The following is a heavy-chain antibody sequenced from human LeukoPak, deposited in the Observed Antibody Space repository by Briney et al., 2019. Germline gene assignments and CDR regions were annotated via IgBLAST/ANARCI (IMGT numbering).Heavy chain of an antibody. CDR1: GFSFSNYY. D-gene: IGHD6-25*01. CDR2: SSSSGSST. V-gene: IGHV3-11*01. CDR3: TAAPNTTPGSLGH. J-gene: IGHJ4*02. Sequence: PGGSLRLSCTASGFSFSNYYMNWIRQAPGKGLEWVSYSSSSGSSTYYADSVKGRFTISRDYAKNALFLQMNSLRAEDTAVYYCTAAPNTTPGSLGHWGQGTLVTVSP.